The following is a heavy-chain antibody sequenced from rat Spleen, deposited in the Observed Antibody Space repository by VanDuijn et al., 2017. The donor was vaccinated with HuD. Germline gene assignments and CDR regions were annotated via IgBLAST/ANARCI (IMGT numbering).Heavy chain of an antibody. D-gene: IGHD1-6*01. Sequence: EVQLVESGGGFVQPGRSLKLSCAASGFTFSDYNMAWVRQAPTKGLEWVAYISTGGGNTYYRDSVKGRFTVSRDNAKSTLYLQMDSLRSEDTATYYCSTAGSFTDYYFAGGFDYWGQGVMVTVSS. V-gene: IGHV5-27*01. J-gene: IGHJ2*01. CDR3: STAGSFTDYYFAGGFDY. CDR1: GFTFSDYN. CDR2: ISTGGGNT.